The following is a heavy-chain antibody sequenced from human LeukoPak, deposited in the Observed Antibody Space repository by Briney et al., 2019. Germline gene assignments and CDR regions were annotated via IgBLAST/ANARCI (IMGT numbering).Heavy chain of an antibody. V-gene: IGHV3-73*01. Sequence: GGSLRLSCAASGFTFSGSAMHWVRQASGKGLEWVGLIRGKANSYATAYAASVRGRFTISRDDSKNTAYLQMNSLKTEDTAVYYCTTGNSGTDYWGQGTPVTVSS. CDR2: IRGKANSYAT. J-gene: IGHJ4*02. CDR1: GFTFSGSA. CDR3: TTGNSGTDY. D-gene: IGHD1-26*01.